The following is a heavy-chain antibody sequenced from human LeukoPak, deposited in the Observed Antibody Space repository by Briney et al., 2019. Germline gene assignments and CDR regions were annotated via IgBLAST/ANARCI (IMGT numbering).Heavy chain of an antibody. Sequence: GGSLRLSCAASGFSFRTYAMSWVRQAPGKGLEWVSSISSSSSYIYYADSVKGRFTISRDNAKNSLYLHMNSLRAEDTAVYYCARYHAAASDAFDIWGQGTMVTVSS. J-gene: IGHJ3*02. CDR3: ARYHAAASDAFDI. V-gene: IGHV3-21*01. CDR1: GFSFRTYA. D-gene: IGHD6-13*01. CDR2: ISSSSSYI.